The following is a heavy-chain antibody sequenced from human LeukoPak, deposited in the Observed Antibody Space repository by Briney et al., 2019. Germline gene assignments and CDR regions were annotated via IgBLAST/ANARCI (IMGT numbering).Heavy chain of an antibody. J-gene: IGHJ2*01. V-gene: IGHV3-66*01. CDR1: GFTVSSNY. CDR2: IYSGGST. CDR3: ARDGEQWQGYFDL. Sequence: GGSLRLSCAASGFTVSSNYMSWVRQAPGKGLEWVSVIYSGGSTYYADSVKGRFTISRDNSKNTLYLQVNSLRAEDTAVYYCARDGEQWQGYFDLWGRGTLVTVSS. D-gene: IGHD6-19*01.